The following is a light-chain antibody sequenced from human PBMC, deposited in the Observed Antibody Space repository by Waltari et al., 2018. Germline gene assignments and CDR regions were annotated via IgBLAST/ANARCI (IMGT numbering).Light chain of an antibody. J-gene: IGKJ4*01. CDR1: QSLLQSNGYKY. CDR3: MQALETPPT. CDR2: LGS. V-gene: IGKV2-28*01. Sequence: DIVMTQSPLSLPVTPGEPASISCGSSQSLLQSNGYKYLDWYLQKPGQSPQLLIYLGSNRASWVPDRFSGSGSDTDFTLKISRVEAEDVGVYYCMQALETPPTFGGGTKVEIK.